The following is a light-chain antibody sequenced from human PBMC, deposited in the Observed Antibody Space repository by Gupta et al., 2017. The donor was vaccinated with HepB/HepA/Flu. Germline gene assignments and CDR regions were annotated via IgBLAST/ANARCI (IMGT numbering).Light chain of an antibody. V-gene: IGLV4-60*03. Sequence: LTQPSSASALLGSSVQLTCTLSSRYSHYRYGSDQQQPGKAARFLMKVESSGRYSKGGGFPDRFSGSCSKAARYLTFANQQSEDEDDYYCESWDSNIRVFGGGTKLTVL. CDR1: SRYSHYR. J-gene: IGLJ2*01. CDR3: ESWDSNIRV. CDR2: VESSGRY.